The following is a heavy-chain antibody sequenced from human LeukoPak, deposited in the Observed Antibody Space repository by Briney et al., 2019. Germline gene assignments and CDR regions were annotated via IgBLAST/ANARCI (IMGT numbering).Heavy chain of an antibody. Sequence: SETLSLTCNVSGGSIRSYYWGWVRQPAGKGLEWIGRIYTTGTTNFNPSLKSRLTMSVDTSKNQFSLNLTSVTAADTAVYFCARQGYTAAYYFLDFWSPGTLVTVSS. CDR1: GGSIRSYY. D-gene: IGHD2/OR15-2a*01. V-gene: IGHV4-4*07. J-gene: IGHJ4*02. CDR2: IYTTGTT. CDR3: ARQGYTAAYYFLDF.